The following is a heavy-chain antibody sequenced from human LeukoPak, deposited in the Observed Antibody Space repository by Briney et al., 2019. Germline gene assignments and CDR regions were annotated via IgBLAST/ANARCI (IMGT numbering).Heavy chain of an antibody. CDR3: ARGCNWNYPRGAFDI. D-gene: IGHD1-7*01. CDR2: INHSGST. Sequence: PSETLSLTCAVYGGSFSGYYWSWIRQPPGKGLEWIGEINHSGSTNYNPSLKSRVTISVDTSKNQFSLKLSSVTAADTAVYYCARGCNWNYPRGAFDIWGQGTMVTVSS. J-gene: IGHJ3*02. CDR1: GGSFSGYY. V-gene: IGHV4-34*01.